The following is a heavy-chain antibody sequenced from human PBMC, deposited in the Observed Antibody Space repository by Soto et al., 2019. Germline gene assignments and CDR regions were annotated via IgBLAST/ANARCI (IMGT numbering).Heavy chain of an antibody. CDR2: IFAMFGSP. CDR1: GYTFNIYT. CDR3: ATNGSSVVLDS. D-gene: IGHD3-10*01. Sequence: SVKVSCKASGYTFNIYTFNWVRQAPGQGLEWMGGIFAMFGSPHNAEKFQHRLTITADDSTTTVYMELSDLRSEDTAVYYCATNGSSVVLDSWGQGTLVTVSS. J-gene: IGHJ4*02. V-gene: IGHV1-69*13.